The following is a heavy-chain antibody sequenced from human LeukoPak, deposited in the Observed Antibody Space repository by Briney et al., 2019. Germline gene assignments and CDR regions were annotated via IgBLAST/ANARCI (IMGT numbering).Heavy chain of an antibody. D-gene: IGHD6-13*01. Sequence: SETLSLTCTVSGGSISSGSYYWSWIRQPAGKGLEWIGRIYTSGSTNYNPSLKSRVTISVDSSKNQFSLKLSSVTAADTAVYYCARGGTSSSWEHNWFDPWGQGTLVTVSS. V-gene: IGHV4-61*02. CDR1: GGSISSGSYY. CDR2: IYTSGST. J-gene: IGHJ5*02. CDR3: ARGGTSSSWEHNWFDP.